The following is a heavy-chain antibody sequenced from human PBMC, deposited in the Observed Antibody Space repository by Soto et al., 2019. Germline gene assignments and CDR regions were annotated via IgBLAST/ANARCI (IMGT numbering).Heavy chain of an antibody. V-gene: IGHV1-69*13. CDR2: IIPLFGTT. CDR3: ARDLRERTLAAPTYYYYGIDV. J-gene: IGHJ6*02. CDR1: GGTFSNYA. Sequence: SVKVSCKASGGTFSNYAFIWVRQAPRQGLEWMGGIIPLFGTTNYARKFQGRVSITADASTTTTYMELSSLAYDDTALYYCARDLRERTLAAPTYYYYGIDVWGQGTTVTVSS. D-gene: IGHD6-13*01.